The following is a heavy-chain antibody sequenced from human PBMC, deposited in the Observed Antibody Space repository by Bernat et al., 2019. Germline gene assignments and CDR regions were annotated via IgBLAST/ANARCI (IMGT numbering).Heavy chain of an antibody. CDR2: IYSGGST. J-gene: IGHJ4*02. Sequence: EVQLVESGGGLIQPGGSLRLSCAASGFTVSSNYMSWVRQAPGKGLEWVSVIYSGGSTYYADSVKGRFTISRDNAKNTLYLQMNSLRAEDTAVYYCARRSYYDFWSGYYEPGTLDYWGQGTLVTVSS. V-gene: IGHV3-53*01. CDR3: ARRSYYDFWSGYYEPGTLDY. D-gene: IGHD3-3*01. CDR1: GFTVSSNY.